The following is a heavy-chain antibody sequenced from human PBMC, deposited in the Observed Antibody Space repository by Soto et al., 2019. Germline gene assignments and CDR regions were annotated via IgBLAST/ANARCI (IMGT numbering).Heavy chain of an antibody. V-gene: IGHV1-3*01. CDR2: INAGNGNT. CDR3: ARDLARKSHYYGSGSYYGPVDY. J-gene: IGHJ4*02. D-gene: IGHD3-10*01. Sequence: GASVKVSCKASGYTFTSYAMHWVRQAPGQRLEWMGWINAGNGNTKYSQKFQGRVTITRDTSASTAYMELSSLRSEDTAVYYCARDLARKSHYYGSGSYYGPVDYWGQGTLVTVSS. CDR1: GYTFTSYA.